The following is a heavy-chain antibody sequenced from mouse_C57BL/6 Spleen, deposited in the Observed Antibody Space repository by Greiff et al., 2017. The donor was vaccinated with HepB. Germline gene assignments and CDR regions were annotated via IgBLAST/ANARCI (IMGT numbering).Heavy chain of an antibody. CDR2: IDPETGGT. V-gene: IGHV1-15*01. J-gene: IGHJ4*01. Sequence: QVHVKQSGAELVRPGASVTLSCKASGYTFTDYEMHWVKQTPVHGLEWIGAIDPETGGTAYNQKFKGKAILTADKSSSTAYMELRSLTSEDSAVYYCTRWDYGSRRHYYAMDYWGQGTSVTVSS. D-gene: IGHD1-1*01. CDR1: GYTFTDYE. CDR3: TRWDYGSRRHYYAMDY.